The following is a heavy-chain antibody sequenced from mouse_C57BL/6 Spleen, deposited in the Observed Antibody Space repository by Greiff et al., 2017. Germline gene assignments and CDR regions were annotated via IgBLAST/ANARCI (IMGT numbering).Heavy chain of an antibody. V-gene: IGHV1-82*01. CDR2: IYPGDGDT. Sequence: QVQLKQSGPELVKPGASVKISCKASGYAFSSSWMNWVKQRPGKGLEWIGRIYPGDGDTNYNGKFKGKATLTADKSSSTAYMQLSSLTSEDSAVYFCARRIYYGNWYFDVWGTGTTVTVSS. D-gene: IGHD2-1*01. CDR3: ARRIYYGNWYFDV. CDR1: GYAFSSSW. J-gene: IGHJ1*03.